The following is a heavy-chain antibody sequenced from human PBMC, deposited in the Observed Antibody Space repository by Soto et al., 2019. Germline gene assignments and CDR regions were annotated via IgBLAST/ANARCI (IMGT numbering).Heavy chain of an antibody. Sequence: GGSLRLSCTASGFTLQNYAMAWVRQAPGKGLEWVSTLIGGHYGTAYSYSVKGRFTVSRDNSKNCLYLQMNSLGVEDTAMYFCAKGKLTGDIDWFDPWGQGSLVTVSS. CDR1: GFTLQNYA. J-gene: IGHJ5*02. CDR3: AKGKLTGDIDWFDP. V-gene: IGHV3-23*01. D-gene: IGHD3-10*01. CDR2: LIGGHYGT.